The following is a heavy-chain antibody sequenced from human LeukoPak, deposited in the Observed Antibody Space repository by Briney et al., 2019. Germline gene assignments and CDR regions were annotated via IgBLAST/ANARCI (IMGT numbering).Heavy chain of an antibody. D-gene: IGHD3-22*01. CDR2: IFPMFGKA. J-gene: IGHJ4*02. Sequence: EASVKVSCKASGGTFSSCAFSWVRQAPGQGLEWMGGIFPMFGKANYAQKFQGRVTITADESTSTVYMELSSLRSEDTAVYYCAGLVGRYSSGLYYYYSDYWGQGTLVTVSS. CDR3: AGLVGRYSSGLYYYYSDY. CDR1: GGTFSSCA. V-gene: IGHV1-69*13.